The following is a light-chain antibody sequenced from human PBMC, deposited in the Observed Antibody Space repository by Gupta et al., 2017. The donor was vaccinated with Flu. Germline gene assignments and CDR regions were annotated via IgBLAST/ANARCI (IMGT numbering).Light chain of an antibody. CDR2: GTS. J-gene: IGKJ1*01. V-gene: IGKV3-20*01. CDR3: QQYATSWWT. CDR1: ESVSSSY. Sequence: EIVLSPSPGTLSLSPGERATLSCRASESVSSSYLAWYQQKPGQAPRLLITGTSSRATGIPDRVSGSGCGTDFTLNISRLEPEDVAVYYWQQYATSWWTFGEGTRVELK.